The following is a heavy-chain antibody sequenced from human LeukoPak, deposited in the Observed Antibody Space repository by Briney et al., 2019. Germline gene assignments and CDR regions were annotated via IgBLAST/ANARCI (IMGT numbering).Heavy chain of an antibody. CDR1: GFTFSSYG. J-gene: IGHJ6*02. Sequence: GGSLRLSCAASGFTFSSYGKHWVRQAPGKGLEWVAVIWYDGSNKYYADSVKGRFTISRDNSKDTLYLQMNSLRAEDTAVYYCARRDTAMDHTYYYYYYGMDVWGQGTTVTVSS. V-gene: IGHV3-33*01. CDR3: ARRDTAMDHTYYYYYYGMDV. D-gene: IGHD5-18*01. CDR2: IWYDGSNK.